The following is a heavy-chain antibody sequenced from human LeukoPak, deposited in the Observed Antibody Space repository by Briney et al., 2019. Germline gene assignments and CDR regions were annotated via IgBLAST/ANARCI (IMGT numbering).Heavy chain of an antibody. Sequence: ASVRVSCKASGYTFTDYYIHWVRQAPGQGLEWMGIISPSGASTTYAQNFQGRVTMTRDMSTITVYMELSSLKSEDTAVYYCARGSSRSPRDAFDIWGQGTMVTVSS. V-gene: IGHV1-46*01. CDR2: ISPSGAST. CDR1: GYTFTDYY. CDR3: ARGSSRSPRDAFDI. J-gene: IGHJ3*02.